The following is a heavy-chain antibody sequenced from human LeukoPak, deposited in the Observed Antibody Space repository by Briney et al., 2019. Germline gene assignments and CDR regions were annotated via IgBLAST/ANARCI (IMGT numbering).Heavy chain of an antibody. Sequence: ASVKVSCKASGSTFTVYYMYWVRQAPGQGLEWMGRINPNSGDTDYAQNFQGRVTMTRDTSISTAYMELTNLRSDDTAVYYCARGYCSGGTCYLVENWFDPWGQGTLVTVSS. CDR2: INPNSGDT. V-gene: IGHV1-2*06. CDR1: GSTFTVYY. D-gene: IGHD2-15*01. CDR3: ARGYCSGGTCYLVENWFDP. J-gene: IGHJ5*02.